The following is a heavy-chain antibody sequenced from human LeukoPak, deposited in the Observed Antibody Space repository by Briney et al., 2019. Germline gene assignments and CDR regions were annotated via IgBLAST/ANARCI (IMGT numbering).Heavy chain of an antibody. CDR2: INPNSGGT. Sequence: ASVKVSCKASGYTFTGYYMHWVRQAPGQGLEWMGWINPNSGGTNYAQKFQGWVTMTRDTSISTAYMELSRLRSDDTAVYYCATNIVVVPAALDYWGQGTLVTVSS. D-gene: IGHD2-2*01. J-gene: IGHJ4*02. CDR1: GYTFTGYY. V-gene: IGHV1-2*04. CDR3: ATNIVVVPAALDY.